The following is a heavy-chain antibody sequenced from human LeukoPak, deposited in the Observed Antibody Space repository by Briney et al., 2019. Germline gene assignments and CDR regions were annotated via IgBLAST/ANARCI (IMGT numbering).Heavy chain of an antibody. CDR3: AKVSSGSYPWYLDY. V-gene: IGHV3-30*02. D-gene: IGHD3-10*01. CDR2: IRYDGSNK. CDR1: GFTFSSYG. Sequence: GGSLRLSCAASGFTFSSYGMHWVRQAPGKGLGWVAFIRYDGSNKYYADSVKVRLTISRDNSKNTLYLQMNSLRAEDTAVYYCAKVSSGSYPWYLDYWGQGTLVTVSS. J-gene: IGHJ4*02.